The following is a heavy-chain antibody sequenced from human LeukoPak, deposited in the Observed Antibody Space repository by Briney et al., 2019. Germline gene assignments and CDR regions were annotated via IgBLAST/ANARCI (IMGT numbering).Heavy chain of an antibody. Sequence: SETLSLTCAVYGGSFSAYCWTWVRQPPGKGLEWIGEINHSGGIIYNPSLASRVTISLPTSKNQFSLRLSSVPAADTAVYFCARGAGTPFRYFYYLDVWGKGTTVTVSS. CDR1: GGSFSAYC. D-gene: IGHD2-15*01. V-gene: IGHV4-34*01. J-gene: IGHJ6*03. CDR2: INHSGGI. CDR3: ARGAGTPFRYFYYLDV.